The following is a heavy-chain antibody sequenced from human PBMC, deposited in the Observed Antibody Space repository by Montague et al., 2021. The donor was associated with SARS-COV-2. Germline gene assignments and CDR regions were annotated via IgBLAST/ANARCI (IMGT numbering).Heavy chain of an antibody. D-gene: IGHD6-19*01. CDR1: GGSISSSSYY. Sequence: SETLSLTCTVSGGSISSSSYYWAWIRQPPGKGLEWIGSLYYRGSTYYNPSLKSRVFISVDTSKNQLSPTLTSVTAADTAVYYCATQEDPSGWIPGPFDFWGQGTMVSVSS. CDR2: LYYRGST. J-gene: IGHJ4*02. CDR3: ATQEDPSGWIPGPFDF. V-gene: IGHV4-39*01.